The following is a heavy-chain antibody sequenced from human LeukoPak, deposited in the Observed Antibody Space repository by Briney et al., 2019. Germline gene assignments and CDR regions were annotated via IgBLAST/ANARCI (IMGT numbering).Heavy chain of an antibody. CDR1: GFTFSSYG. V-gene: IGHV3-33*01. CDR2: IWYDGSNK. CDR3: ARDKQLNYYYYYGMGV. Sequence: GRSLRLSCAASGFTFSSYGMHWVRQAPGKGLEWVAVIWYDGSNKYYADSVKGRFTISRDNSKNTLYLQMNSLRAEDTAVYYCARDKQLNYYYYYGMGVWGQGTTVTVSS. J-gene: IGHJ6*02. D-gene: IGHD6-13*01.